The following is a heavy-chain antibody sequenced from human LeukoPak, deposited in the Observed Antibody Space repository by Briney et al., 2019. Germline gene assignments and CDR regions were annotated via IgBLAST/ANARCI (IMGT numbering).Heavy chain of an antibody. CDR3: ARGVTMVRGVIMGYYYYMDV. D-gene: IGHD3-10*01. CDR1: GGSISSYY. Sequence: SETLSLTCTVSGGSISSYYWSWIRQPAGKGLEWIGRIYTSGSTNYNPSLKSRVTMSVDTSKNPFSLKLSSVTAADTAVYYCARGVTMVRGVIMGYYYYMDVWGKGTTVTVSS. J-gene: IGHJ6*03. V-gene: IGHV4-4*07. CDR2: IYTSGST.